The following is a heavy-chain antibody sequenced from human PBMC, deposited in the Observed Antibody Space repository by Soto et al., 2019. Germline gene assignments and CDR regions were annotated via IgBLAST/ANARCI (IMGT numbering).Heavy chain of an antibody. CDR1: GGSISTYY. D-gene: IGHD2-15*01. CDR3: ARKYCSGGSCYENWFDP. CDR2: IYYSGST. Sequence: SETLSLTCTVSGGSISTYYWSWIRQPPGKGLEWIGYIYYSGSTNYNPSLKSRVTISVDTSKNQFSLKLSSVTAADTAVYYCARKYCSGGSCYENWFDPWSQGTLVTVSS. V-gene: IGHV4-59*08. J-gene: IGHJ5*02.